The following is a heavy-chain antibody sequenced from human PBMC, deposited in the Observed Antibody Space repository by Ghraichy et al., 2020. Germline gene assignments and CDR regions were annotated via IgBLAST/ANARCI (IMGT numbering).Heavy chain of an antibody. Sequence: GGSLRLSCAASGFTFSSYSMNWVRQAPGKGLEWVSSISSSSSYIYYADSVKGRFTISRDNAKNSLYLQMNSLRAEDTAVYYCARDAMVRGVISAFDIWGQGTMVTVSS. CDR3: ARDAMVRGVISAFDI. CDR1: GFTFSSYS. V-gene: IGHV3-21*01. J-gene: IGHJ3*02. D-gene: IGHD3-10*01. CDR2: ISSSSSYI.